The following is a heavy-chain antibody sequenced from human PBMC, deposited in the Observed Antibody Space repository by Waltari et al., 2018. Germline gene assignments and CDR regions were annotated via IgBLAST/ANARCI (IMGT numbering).Heavy chain of an antibody. D-gene: IGHD1-26*01. CDR3: ARLAVWVAQEDF. V-gene: IGHV3-7*01. CDR1: GFTFRNFW. Sequence: EVQLVESGGGLGQPGGSLSLSCTASGFTFRNFWMTWVRQTPGKGLEWVANIKQDGSAKYYVDSVKGRFTISRDNARNSLFLQMDSLRAEDTAVYYCARLAVWVAQEDFWGQGTLVTVSS. J-gene: IGHJ4*02. CDR2: IKQDGSAK.